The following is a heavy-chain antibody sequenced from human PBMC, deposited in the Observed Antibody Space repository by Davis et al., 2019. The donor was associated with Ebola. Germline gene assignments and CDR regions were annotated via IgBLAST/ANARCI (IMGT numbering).Heavy chain of an antibody. CDR1: GFTFSSYA. CDR2: ISYDGSNK. J-gene: IGHJ4*02. V-gene: IGHV3-30-3*01. CDR3: ARPGRDGYNKGFDY. Sequence: PGGSLRLSCAASGFTFSSYAMHWVRQAPGKGLEWVAVISYDGSNKYYADSVKGRFTISRDNSKNTLYLQMNSLRAEDTAVYYCARPGRDGYNKGFDYWGQGTLVTVSS. D-gene: IGHD5-24*01.